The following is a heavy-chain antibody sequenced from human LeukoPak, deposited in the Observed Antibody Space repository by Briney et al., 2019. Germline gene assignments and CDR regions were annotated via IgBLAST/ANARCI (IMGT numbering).Heavy chain of an antibody. CDR2: IWYDGSNK. D-gene: IGHD3-3*01. CDR3: AKDYDFWSGYYIPLDY. V-gene: IGHV3-33*06. CDR1: GFTFSSYG. J-gene: IGHJ4*02. Sequence: GGSLRLSCAASGFTFSSYGMHWVRQAPGKGLEWVAVIWYDGSNKYYADSVKGRFTISRDNSKNTLYLQMNSLRAEDTAVYYCAKDYDFWSGYYIPLDYWGQGTLVTVSS.